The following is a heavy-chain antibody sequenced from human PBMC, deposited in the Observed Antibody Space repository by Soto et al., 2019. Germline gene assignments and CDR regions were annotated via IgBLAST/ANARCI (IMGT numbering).Heavy chain of an antibody. CDR3: ARDKDWAFDY. D-gene: IGHD3-9*01. V-gene: IGHV3-48*04. CDR2: IFATSTTI. J-gene: IGHJ4*02. Sequence: GGSLRLSCVASGFPFSSYSLVWVRQAPGKGLEWVSYIFATSTTIYYADSVKGRFTVSRDNAQNSLFLLMNSLRAEDTAVYYCARDKDWAFDYWGQGTLVTVS. CDR1: GFPFSSYS.